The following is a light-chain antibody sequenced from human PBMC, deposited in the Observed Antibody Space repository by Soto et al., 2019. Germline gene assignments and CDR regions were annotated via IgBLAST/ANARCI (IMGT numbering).Light chain of an antibody. CDR2: DVT. Sequence: QSVLTQPASVSGSPGQSITISCTGTSSDVGYYNHVSWYQQHPGKAPKLMIYDVTNRPSGVSNRFFGSKSGNTASLTISGLQAEGEADYYCSSYASSSTYVFGTGTKVTVL. J-gene: IGLJ1*01. CDR1: SSDVGYYNH. V-gene: IGLV2-14*03. CDR3: SSYASSSTYV.